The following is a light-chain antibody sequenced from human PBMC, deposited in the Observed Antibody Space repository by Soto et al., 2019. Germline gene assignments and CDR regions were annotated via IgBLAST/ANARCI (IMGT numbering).Light chain of an antibody. CDR2: AAS. J-gene: IGKJ2*01. Sequence: DIQMTQSPSSLSASVGDRVTITCRASQSISSYLNWYQQKPGKAPKLLIYAASSLQSGVPSRFSGSGSGTDFTLTISSPQPEDFATYYCQQSYSTLLFGQGTKLEIK. CDR3: QQSYSTLL. V-gene: IGKV1-39*01. CDR1: QSISSY.